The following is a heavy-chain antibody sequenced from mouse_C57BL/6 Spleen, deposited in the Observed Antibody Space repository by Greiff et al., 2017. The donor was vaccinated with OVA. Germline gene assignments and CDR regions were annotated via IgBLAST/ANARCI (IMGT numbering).Heavy chain of an antibody. Sequence: QVQLQQPGAELVKPGASVKLSCKASGYPFTSYCMHWVKQRPGQGLEWIGMIHPNSGSTNYNEKFKSKATLTVDKSSSTAYMQLSSLTSEDSAVYYCARSVIYYGYDGNYFDYWGQGTTLTVSS. V-gene: IGHV1-64*01. D-gene: IGHD2-2*01. J-gene: IGHJ2*01. CDR2: IHPNSGST. CDR3: ARSVIYYGYDGNYFDY. CDR1: GYPFTSYC.